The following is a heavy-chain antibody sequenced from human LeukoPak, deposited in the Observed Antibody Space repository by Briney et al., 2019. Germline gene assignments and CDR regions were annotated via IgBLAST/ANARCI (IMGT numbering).Heavy chain of an antibody. V-gene: IGHV3-53*01. CDR1: GFTVSSNY. D-gene: IGHD1-1*01. CDR2: IYSGGST. J-gene: IGHJ4*02. CDR3: ARLPGETTTGDY. Sequence: GGSLRLSCAASGFTVSSNYMSWVRQAPGKGLEWVSVIYSGGSTYYADSVKGRFTISRDNSKNTLYLQMNSLRAEDTAVYYCARLPGETTTGDYWGQGTLVTVSS.